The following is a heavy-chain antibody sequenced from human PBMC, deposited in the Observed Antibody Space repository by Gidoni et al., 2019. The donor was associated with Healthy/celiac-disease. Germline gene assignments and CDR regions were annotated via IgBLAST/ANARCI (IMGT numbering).Heavy chain of an antibody. CDR1: GGTFSSYA. V-gene: IGHV1-69*01. J-gene: IGHJ4*02. CDR3: ASPGSSSWYRSFDY. D-gene: IGHD6-13*01. CDR2: IIPIFGTA. Sequence: QVQLVQSGAEVKKPGSSVKVSCKASGGTFSSYAISLVRQAPGTGLEWMGGIIPIFGTANYAQKFQGRVTITADESTSTAYMELSSLRSEDTAVYYCASPGSSSWYRSFDYWGQGTLVTVSA.